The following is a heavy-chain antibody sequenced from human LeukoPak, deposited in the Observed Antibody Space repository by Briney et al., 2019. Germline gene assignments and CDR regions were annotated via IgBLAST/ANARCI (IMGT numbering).Heavy chain of an antibody. V-gene: IGHV4-59*01. CDR3: ARDPRRDGYDIAYDV. Sequence: SETLSLTYTVSGGSISSYSWSWIRQSPGTGLEWIGYIHYSGTTSYNPSLKSRVTISVDTSKNQFSLKLSSVTAADTAVYYCARDPRRDGYDIAYDVWGQGTMVTVSS. D-gene: IGHD5-24*01. CDR1: GGSISSYS. J-gene: IGHJ3*01. CDR2: IHYSGTT.